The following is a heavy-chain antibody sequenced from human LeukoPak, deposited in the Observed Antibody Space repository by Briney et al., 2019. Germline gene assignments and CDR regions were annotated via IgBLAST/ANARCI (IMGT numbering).Heavy chain of an antibody. Sequence: SETLSLTCTVSGGSISSYYWSWIRQPPGKGLEWIGYFYYSGSTNYNPSLKSRVTIPVDTSKNQFSLKLSSVTAADTAVYYCARQGSHYYDSSGYLDYWGQGTLVTVSS. V-gene: IGHV4-59*08. D-gene: IGHD3-22*01. CDR2: FYYSGST. J-gene: IGHJ4*02. CDR3: ARQGSHYYDSSGYLDY. CDR1: GGSISSYY.